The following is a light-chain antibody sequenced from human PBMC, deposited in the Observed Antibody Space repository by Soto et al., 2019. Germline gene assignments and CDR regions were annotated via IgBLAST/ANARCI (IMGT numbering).Light chain of an antibody. Sequence: QSALTQPASVSGSPGQSITISCTGSSSDVGTYNLVSWYQHHPGKAPKLMISEVVKRPSGVSNRFSGSKSGNTASLTISGLQDEDEADYYCCSYAGSSMFVFGGGTKLTVL. CDR3: CSYAGSSMFV. J-gene: IGLJ2*01. V-gene: IGLV2-23*02. CDR2: EVV. CDR1: SSDVGTYNL.